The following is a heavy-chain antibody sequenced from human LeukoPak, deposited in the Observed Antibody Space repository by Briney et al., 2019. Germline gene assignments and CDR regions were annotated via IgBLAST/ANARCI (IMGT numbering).Heavy chain of an antibody. CDR2: IYYGGST. D-gene: IGHD6-13*01. CDR3: ARHRALRIAAAGTRYYYYGMDV. V-gene: IGHV4-59*08. Sequence: SETLSLTCTVSGGSISSYYWSWIRQPPGKGLEWIGYIYYGGSTNYNPSLKSRVTISVDTSKNQFSLKLSSVTAADTAVYYCARHRALRIAAAGTRYYYYGMDVWGQGTTVTVSS. CDR1: GGSISSYY. J-gene: IGHJ6*02.